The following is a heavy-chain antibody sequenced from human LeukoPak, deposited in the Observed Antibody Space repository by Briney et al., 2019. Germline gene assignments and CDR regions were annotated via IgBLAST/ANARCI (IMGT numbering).Heavy chain of an antibody. CDR3: ARDPSTGDWGYYYYYMDV. V-gene: IGHV1-18*01. J-gene: IGHJ6*03. D-gene: IGHD7-27*01. Sequence: ASVKVSCKASGYTFTSYGISWVRQAPGQGLEWMGWISTYNGNTNYAQKVQGRVTMTTDTSTSTAYMELRSLRSDDTAVYYCARDPSTGDWGYYYYYMDVRGKGTTVTVSS. CDR1: GYTFTSYG. CDR2: ISTYNGNT.